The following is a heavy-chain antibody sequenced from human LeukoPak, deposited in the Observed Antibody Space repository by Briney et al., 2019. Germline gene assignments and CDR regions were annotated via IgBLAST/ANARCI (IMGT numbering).Heavy chain of an antibody. D-gene: IGHD2-21*01. CDR3: ARGVVVSAARIFDY. J-gene: IGHJ4*02. Sequence: ASVTVSFTASAGTFTILAITWVRQAPGQGLERMGWINPNSGGTNYAQKLQGRVTMTRDTSISTAYMELSGLRSDDTAVYYCARGVVVSAARIFDYWGQGTLVTVSS. CDR1: AGTFTILA. CDR2: INPNSGGT. V-gene: IGHV1-2*02.